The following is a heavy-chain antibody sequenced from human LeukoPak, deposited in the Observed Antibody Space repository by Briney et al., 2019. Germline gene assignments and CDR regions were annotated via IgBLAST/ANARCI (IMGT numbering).Heavy chain of an antibody. V-gene: IGHV4-59*08. J-gene: IGHJ2*01. D-gene: IGHD6-25*01. CDR2: IYCTGST. CDR1: GGSIVSYY. Sequence: SETLSLTCTVSGGSIVSYYWSWIRQPPGKGLEWIGYIYCTGSTNYNPSLKSRVTISVDTSKNQFSLKLSSVTAADTAVYYCARYLAAGYFDLWGRGTLVTISS. CDR3: ARYLAAGYFDL.